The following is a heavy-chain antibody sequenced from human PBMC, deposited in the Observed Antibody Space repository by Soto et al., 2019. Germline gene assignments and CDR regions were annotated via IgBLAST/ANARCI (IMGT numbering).Heavy chain of an antibody. CDR1: GFSFSNSG. V-gene: IGHV3-30*18. CDR2: ISNDGSNK. CDR3: AKDRGKIYFDY. J-gene: IGHJ4*02. Sequence: QVQLVESGGGVVQPGRSLRLSCAASGFSFSNSGMHWVRQAPGKGLEWVAFISNDGSNKYYADSVKGRFTISIDNSKNGLYLEMNSLRAEATAVYYCAKDRGKIYFDYWGQGTLVTVSS.